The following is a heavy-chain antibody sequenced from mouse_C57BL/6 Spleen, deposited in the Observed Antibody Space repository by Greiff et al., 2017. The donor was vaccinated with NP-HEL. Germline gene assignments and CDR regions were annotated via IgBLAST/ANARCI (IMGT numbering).Heavy chain of an antibody. CDR2: INPYNGGT. CDR1: GYTFTDYY. J-gene: IGHJ4*01. CDR3: ARKRTTGAMDY. V-gene: IGHV1-19*01. D-gene: IGHD1-1*01. Sequence: EVQLQQSGPVLVKPGASVKMSCKASGYTFTDYYMNWVKQSHGKSLEWIGVINPYNGGTSYNQKFKGKATLTVDKSSSTAYMELNSLTSEDSAVYYCARKRTTGAMDYWGQGTSVTVSS.